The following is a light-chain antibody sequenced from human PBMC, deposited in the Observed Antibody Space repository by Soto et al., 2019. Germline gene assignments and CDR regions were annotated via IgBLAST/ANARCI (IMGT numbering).Light chain of an antibody. J-gene: IGKJ1*01. CDR3: QQYSTPPWT. Sequence: DIVMTQFPDSLAVSLGERATINCKSSQSVLYSINNENYLAWFQQKPGQPPKLLIYWASIRESGVPDRFSGSGSGTDFTLTINSLQAEDVAVYYCQQYSTPPWTFGQGTKVDIK. CDR2: WAS. V-gene: IGKV4-1*01. CDR1: QSVLYSINNENY.